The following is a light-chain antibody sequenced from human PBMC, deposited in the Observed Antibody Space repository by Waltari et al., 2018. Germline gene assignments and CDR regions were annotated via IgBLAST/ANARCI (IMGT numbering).Light chain of an antibody. CDR2: GSN. V-gene: IGLV1-51*01. Sequence: QSVVTQPPSVSAAPGQPVTISCSGSTSNIGSNAVSWYQLLPGTAPKLLIYGSNKRPSGIADRFSGSKSGTSATLGITGLQTGDEAEYHCGTWDNSLNAGVFGGGTKLTVL. CDR1: TSNIGSNA. CDR3: GTWDNSLNAGV. J-gene: IGLJ3*02.